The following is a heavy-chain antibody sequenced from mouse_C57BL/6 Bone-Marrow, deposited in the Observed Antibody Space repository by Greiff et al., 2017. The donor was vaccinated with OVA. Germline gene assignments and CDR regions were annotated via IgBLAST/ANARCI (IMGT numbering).Heavy chain of an antibody. V-gene: IGHV1-82*01. CDR3: ARSVYYGYPYAMDY. CDR2: IYPGDGDT. Sequence: LVESGPELVKPGASVKISCKASGYAFSSSWMNWVKQRPGKGLEWIGRIYPGDGDTNYNGKFKGKATLTADKSSSPAYMQLSSLTSEDSAVYFCARSVYYGYPYAMDYWGQGTSVTVSS. J-gene: IGHJ4*01. D-gene: IGHD2-2*01. CDR1: GYAFSSSW.